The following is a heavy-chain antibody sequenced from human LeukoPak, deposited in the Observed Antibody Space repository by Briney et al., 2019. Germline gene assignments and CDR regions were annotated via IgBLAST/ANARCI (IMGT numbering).Heavy chain of an antibody. D-gene: IGHD2-2*01. CDR3: ARDPAGSFDY. V-gene: IGHV3-30*04. Sequence: GGSLRLSCAASGFTFSAYAIHWVRQAPGEGLDWVAHIAYDGNNQQYAESVKGRFTISRDNSKNTVYLQMNSLRSDDTAVYYCARDPAGSFDYWGQGTLVTASS. J-gene: IGHJ4*02. CDR1: GFTFSAYA. CDR2: IAYDGNNQ.